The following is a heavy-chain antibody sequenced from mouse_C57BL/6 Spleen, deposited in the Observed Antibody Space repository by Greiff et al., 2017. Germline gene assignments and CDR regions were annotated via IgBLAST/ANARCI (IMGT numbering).Heavy chain of an antibody. CDR2: IDPETGGT. V-gene: IGHV1-15*01. CDR1: GYTFTDYE. D-gene: IGHD1-1*01. Sequence: QVQLQQSGAELVRPGASVTLSCKASGYTFTDYEMHWVKQTPVHGLEWIGAIDPETGGTAYNQKFKGKAILTADKSSSTAYMELRSLTSEDSAVYYCTRAYYGSSYFDYWGKGTTLTVSS. CDR3: TRAYYGSSYFDY. J-gene: IGHJ2*01.